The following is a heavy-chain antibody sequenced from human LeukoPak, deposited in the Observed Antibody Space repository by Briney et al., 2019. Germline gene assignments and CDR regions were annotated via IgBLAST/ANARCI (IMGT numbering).Heavy chain of an antibody. CDR2: IYTSGST. J-gene: IGHJ5*02. D-gene: IGHD2-2*01. V-gene: IGHV4-4*07. CDR1: GGSISNY. Sequence: SETLSLTCTVSGGSISNYWSWLRPPAGKGLEWIGRIYTSGSTNYNPSLKSRVTISVDTSKNQFSLKLSSVTAADTAVYYCARGLGVVPAAMRGAGWFDLWGQGTLVTVSS. CDR3: ARGLGVVPAAMRGAGWFDL.